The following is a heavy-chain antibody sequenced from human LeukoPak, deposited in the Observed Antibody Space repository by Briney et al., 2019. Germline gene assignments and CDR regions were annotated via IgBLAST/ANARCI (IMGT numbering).Heavy chain of an antibody. J-gene: IGHJ5*02. D-gene: IGHD6-13*01. CDR1: GGSISSGGYY. Sequence: SETLSLTCTVSGGSISSGGYYWSWIRQPPGKGLEWIGYIYHSGSTYYNPSLKSRVTISVDRSKNQFSLKLSSVTAADTAVYYCARDYSSSPPAPIFDPWGQGTLVTVSS. V-gene: IGHV4-30-2*01. CDR3: ARDYSSSPPAPIFDP. CDR2: IYHSGST.